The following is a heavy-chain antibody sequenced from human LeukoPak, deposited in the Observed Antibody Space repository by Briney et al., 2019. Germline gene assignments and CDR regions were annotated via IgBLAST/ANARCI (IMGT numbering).Heavy chain of an antibody. CDR2: INHYGTT. D-gene: IGHD3-9*01. Sequence: SETLSLTCAVYGELFIDYFWTWVRQSPGRGLEWIGEINHYGTTNYNPSLRSRATISVDTSRNQFSLKLTSVTAADMAVYFCVRRGRDRDWFPRTLDYWGQGTQVSVSS. CDR1: GELFIDYF. CDR3: VRRGRDRDWFPRTLDY. V-gene: IGHV4-34*01. J-gene: IGHJ4*02.